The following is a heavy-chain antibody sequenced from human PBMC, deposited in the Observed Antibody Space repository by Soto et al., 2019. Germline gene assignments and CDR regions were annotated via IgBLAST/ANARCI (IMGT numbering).Heavy chain of an antibody. CDR1: GHSFTSYW. D-gene: IGHD3-10*01. CDR3: TKRLRDVSIPGSWFDP. Sequence: GESLKISCKGSGHSFTSYWIGWVRQMPGKGLEWMGIIYPGDSDTRYSPSFQGQVTISADKSISTAYLQWSSLKASDTAIYYCTKRLRDVSIPGSWFDPWGQGTLVTVSS. CDR2: IYPGDSDT. J-gene: IGHJ5*02. V-gene: IGHV5-51*01.